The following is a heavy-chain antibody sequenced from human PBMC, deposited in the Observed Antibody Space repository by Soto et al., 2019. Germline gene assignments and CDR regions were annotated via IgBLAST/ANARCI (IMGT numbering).Heavy chain of an antibody. V-gene: IGHV3-49*03. CDR2: IRSKAYGGTT. CDR1: GFTFGDYA. Sequence: LRLSCTASGFTFGDYAMSWFRQAPGKGLEWVGFIRSKAYGGTTEYAVSVKGRFTISRDDSKSIVYLQMNSLKTEDTAVYYCTRDDFDIVVVPAAKWHSWGQGTLVTVSS. J-gene: IGHJ4*02. D-gene: IGHD2-2*01. CDR3: TRDDFDIVVVPAAKWHS.